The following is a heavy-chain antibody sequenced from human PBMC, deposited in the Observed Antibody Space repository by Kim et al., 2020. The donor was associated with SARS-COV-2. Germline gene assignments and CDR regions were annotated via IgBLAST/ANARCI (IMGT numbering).Heavy chain of an antibody. CDR2: GET. CDR3: ARDSDPDY. V-gene: IGHV1-2*02. J-gene: IGHJ4*02. Sequence: GETKYAEKFNGKASMTRDMSSNTAYVELDSLSFDDTAVYYCARDSDPDYWGQGTLVTVSS.